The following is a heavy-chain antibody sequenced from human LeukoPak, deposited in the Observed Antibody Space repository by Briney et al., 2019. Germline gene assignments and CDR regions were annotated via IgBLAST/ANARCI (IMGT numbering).Heavy chain of an antibody. CDR2: IKQDGSEK. CDR3: ARDLAGPPQEAFDI. Sequence: GGSLRLSCAASGLTFSSYWMSWVRQAPGKGLEWVANIKQDGSEKHYVDSVTGRFTISRDNTKNSLYLQMNSLRADDTAVYYCARDLAGPPQEAFDIWGQGRMVTVSS. CDR1: GLTFSSYW. V-gene: IGHV3-7*01. J-gene: IGHJ3*02.